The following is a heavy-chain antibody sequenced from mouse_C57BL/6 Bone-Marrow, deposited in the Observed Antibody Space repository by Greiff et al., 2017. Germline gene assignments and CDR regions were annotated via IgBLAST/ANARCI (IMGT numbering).Heavy chain of an antibody. CDR2: IHPNSGST. V-gene: IGHV1-64*01. D-gene: IGHD2-4*01. J-gene: IGHJ2*01. CDR3: APSHYDYYFDY. Sequence: QVHVKQPGAELVKPGASVKLSCKASGYTFTSYWMHWVKQRPGQGLEWIGMIHPNSGSTNYNEKFKSKATLTVDKSSSTAYMQLSSLTSEDSAVYYCAPSHYDYYFDYWGQGTTLTVSS. CDR1: GYTFTSYW.